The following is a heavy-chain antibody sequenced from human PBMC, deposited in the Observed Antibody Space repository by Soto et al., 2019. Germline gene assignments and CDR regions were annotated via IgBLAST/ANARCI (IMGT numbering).Heavy chain of an antibody. CDR1: GFTFSNAW. V-gene: IGHV3-15*01. CDR2: IKSKSDGGTT. CDR3: TTALGNSGHLLQDGFDP. Sequence: EVQLVESGGGLGKPGGSLRLSCAASGFTFSNAWMSWVRQAPGKGLEWVGRIKSKSDGGTTDYAAPVKGRFTISSDDSKNPLYLPINCLKTEATAVSYCTTALGNSGHLLQDGFDPWGQGTLVTVSS. D-gene: IGHD5-12*01. J-gene: IGHJ5*02.